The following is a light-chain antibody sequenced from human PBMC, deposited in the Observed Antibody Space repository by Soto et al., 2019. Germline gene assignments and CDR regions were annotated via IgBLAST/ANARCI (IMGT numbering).Light chain of an antibody. CDR2: AAS. Sequence: DIQTTQSPSSLSASVGDRVTITCRASQSISSYLNWYQQKPGKAPKLLIYAASSLQSGVPSRFSGRGSGTDFTLTISSLQPEDFATYYCQRSYSTPITFGQGTRLEIK. CDR1: QSISSY. CDR3: QRSYSTPIT. V-gene: IGKV1-39*01. J-gene: IGKJ5*01.